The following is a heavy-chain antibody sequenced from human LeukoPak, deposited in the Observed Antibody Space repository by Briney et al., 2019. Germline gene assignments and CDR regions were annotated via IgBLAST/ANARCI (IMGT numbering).Heavy chain of an antibody. CDR3: AGAERGGGSYNKGNKYFQH. D-gene: IGHD1-26*01. CDR2: IYYSGST. CDR1: GGSINSYY. V-gene: IGHV4-39*07. J-gene: IGHJ1*01. Sequence: SETLSLTCTVSGGSINSYYWGWIRQPPGKGLEWIGSIYYSGSTYYNPSLKSRVTISVDTSKNQFSLKLSSVTAADTAVYYCAGAERGGGSYNKGNKYFQHWGQGTLVTVSS.